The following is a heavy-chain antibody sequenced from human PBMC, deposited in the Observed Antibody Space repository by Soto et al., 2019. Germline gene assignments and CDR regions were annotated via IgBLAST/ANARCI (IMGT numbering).Heavy chain of an antibody. J-gene: IGHJ2*01. CDR2: ISAYNGNT. V-gene: IGHV1-18*01. CDR3: ARWSDDSSGYSPNWYCDL. Sequence: QVQLVQSGAEVKKPGASVKVSCKASGYTFTSYGISWVRQAPGQGLEWMGWISAYNGNTNYAQKLQGRVTMTTDTAARPAYMELRSLRSADTAVYYCARWSDDSSGYSPNWYCDLCGRGTLVTVSS. CDR1: GYTFTSYG. D-gene: IGHD3-22*01.